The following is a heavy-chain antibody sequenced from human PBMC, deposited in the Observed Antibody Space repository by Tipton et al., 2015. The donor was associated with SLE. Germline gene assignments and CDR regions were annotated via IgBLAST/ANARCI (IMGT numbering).Heavy chain of an antibody. D-gene: IGHD4-17*01. CDR3: ARAVTTGLYWYFDL. CDR2: ISTYNGNT. CDR1: GYTLTTYY. J-gene: IGHJ2*01. V-gene: IGHV1-18*04. Sequence: QSGPEVKEPGASVKLSCKASGYTLTTYYMHWVRQAPGQGLEWMGWISTYNGNTNYAQKLQGRVTMTTDTSTSTAYMELRSLRSDDTAVYYCARAVTTGLYWYFDLWGRGTLVTVSS.